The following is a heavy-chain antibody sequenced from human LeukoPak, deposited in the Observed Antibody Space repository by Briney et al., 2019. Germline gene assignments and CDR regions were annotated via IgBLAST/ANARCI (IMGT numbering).Heavy chain of an antibody. CDR1: GFTFSSYA. CDR2: ISGSGGST. D-gene: IGHD1-14*01. J-gene: IGHJ4*02. Sequence: GGSLRLSCAASGFTFSSYAMSWVRQAPGKGREGVSVISGSGGSTYYADSVKGRFTISRDNSKNSLYLQMNSLRAEDTAVYYCARDRGSRRTTIDYWGQGTLVTVSS. V-gene: IGHV3-23*01. CDR3: ARDRGSRRTTIDY.